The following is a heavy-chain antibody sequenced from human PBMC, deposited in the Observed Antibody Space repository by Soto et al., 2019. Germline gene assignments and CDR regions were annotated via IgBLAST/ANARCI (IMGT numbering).Heavy chain of an antibody. CDR1: GYTFTGYY. J-gene: IGHJ4*02. D-gene: IGHD6-6*01. Sequence: ASVKVSCKASGYTFTGYYMHWVRQAPGQGLEWMGWINPNSGGTNYAQKFQGRVTMTRDTSISTAYMELSRLRSDDTAVYYCAREAEYSSSSFDYWGQGTLVTVSS. CDR3: AREAEYSSSSFDY. V-gene: IGHV1-2*02. CDR2: INPNSGGT.